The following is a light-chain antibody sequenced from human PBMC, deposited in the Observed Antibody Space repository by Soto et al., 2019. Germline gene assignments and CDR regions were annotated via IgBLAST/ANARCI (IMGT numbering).Light chain of an antibody. J-gene: IGLJ1*01. CDR1: SSDVGGYDY. V-gene: IGLV2-11*01. Sequence: QSALTQPRSVSESPGQSVTISCTGTSSDVGGYDYLSWYQQHPGKAPKLLIYGVSERPSGVPDRFSGSKSGSTASLTISGRQAEDEADYYCCSYSDTYTYVFGTGTKLTVL. CDR3: CSYSDTYTYV. CDR2: GVS.